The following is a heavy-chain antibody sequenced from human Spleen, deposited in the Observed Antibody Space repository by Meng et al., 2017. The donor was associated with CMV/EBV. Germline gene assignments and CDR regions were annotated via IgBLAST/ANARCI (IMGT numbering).Heavy chain of an antibody. J-gene: IGHJ4*02. CDR2: INHSGST. CDR1: GGSFSGYS. V-gene: IGHV4-34*01. CDR3: AKGGYDYSYFDY. Sequence: QWQLLQWGAGLLKPSETLSLTCAVYGGSFSGYSWSWIRQPPGKGLEWIGEINHSGSTNYNPSLKSRVTISVDTSKNQFSLKLSSVTAADTAVYYRAKGGYDYSYFDYWGQGTLVTVSS. D-gene: IGHD5-12*01.